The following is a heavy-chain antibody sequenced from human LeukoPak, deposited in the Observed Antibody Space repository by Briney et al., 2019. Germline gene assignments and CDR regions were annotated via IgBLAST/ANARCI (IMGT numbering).Heavy chain of an antibody. Sequence: TGGSLRLSCTVSGFTFTYYGMHWVRQAPGKGLEWVAFISYDGDNKNYADSVKGRFTISRDNSKNTLYLQMNSLRAEDTAVYYCARGASSSWDDAFDIWGQGTMVTVSS. CDR1: GFTFTYYG. CDR2: ISYDGDNK. D-gene: IGHD6-13*01. V-gene: IGHV3-30*03. J-gene: IGHJ3*02. CDR3: ARGASSSWDDAFDI.